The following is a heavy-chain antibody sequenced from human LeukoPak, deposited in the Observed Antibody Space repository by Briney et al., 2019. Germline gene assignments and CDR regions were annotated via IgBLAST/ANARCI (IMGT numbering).Heavy chain of an antibody. CDR1: GGSISSGGYS. CDR2: IYYSGST. J-gene: IGHJ5*02. Sequence: PSETLSLTCTVSGGSISSGGYSWSWIRQHPGKGLEWIGYIYYSGSTYYNPSLKSRVTISVDTSKNQFSLKLSSVTAADTAVYYCARRDGYCSSTSCHNWFDPWGQGTLVTVSS. V-gene: IGHV4-31*03. CDR3: ARRDGYCSSTSCHNWFDP. D-gene: IGHD2-2*03.